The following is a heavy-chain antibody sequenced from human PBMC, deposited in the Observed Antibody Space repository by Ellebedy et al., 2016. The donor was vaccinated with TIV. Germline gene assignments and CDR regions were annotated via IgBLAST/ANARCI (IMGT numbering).Heavy chain of an antibody. CDR1: GYRFSDYW. J-gene: IGHJ3*01. CDR2: IFPRDSET. CDR3: AAKNVHNSGLLGDAFDV. D-gene: IGHD6-19*01. Sequence: GESLKISCKGSGYRFSDYWIGWVRQLPGKGLEWMGKIFPRDSETIYSPSFQGQVTLSADQSVTTAHLQWNSLRASDTAMYYCAAKNVHNSGLLGDAFDVWGQGTFVTVSS. V-gene: IGHV5-51*01.